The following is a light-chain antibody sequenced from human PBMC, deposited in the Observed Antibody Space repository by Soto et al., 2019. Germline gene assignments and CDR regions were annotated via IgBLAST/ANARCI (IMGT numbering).Light chain of an antibody. J-gene: IGKJ1*01. CDR3: QQYNSWLWT. Sequence: EIVMTQSTATLSVSPGEGATLSCRASQSVSSKLAWYQQKPGQAPRLLIYGASTRATGIPARLSGSGSGTEFTLIISSLQSEDSAVYYCQQYNSWLWTFGQVTKV. V-gene: IGKV3-15*01. CDR2: GAS. CDR1: QSVSSK.